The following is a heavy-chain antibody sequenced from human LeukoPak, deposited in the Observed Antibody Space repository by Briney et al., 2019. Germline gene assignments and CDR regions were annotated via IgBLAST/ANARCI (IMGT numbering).Heavy chain of an antibody. D-gene: IGHD3-22*01. Sequence: ASVKVSCKASGYTFTSYGIGWVRQAPGRGLEWMGWISVYNGNPNYAEKLQGRVTMTTDTSTSTAYMELRSLRSDDTAVYYCARESHYYDSSGFLYYYGMDVWGQGTTVTVSS. CDR1: GYTFTSYG. J-gene: IGHJ6*02. CDR3: ARESHYYDSSGFLYYYGMDV. CDR2: ISVYNGNP. V-gene: IGHV1-18*01.